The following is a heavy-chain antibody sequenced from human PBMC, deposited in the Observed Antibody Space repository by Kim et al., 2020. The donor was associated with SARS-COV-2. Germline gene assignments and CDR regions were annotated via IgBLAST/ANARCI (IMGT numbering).Heavy chain of an antibody. CDR2: INYSGRA. CDR3: ARDVRNWYIDL. J-gene: IGHJ2*01. CDR1: GVSISSSTDY. Sequence: SETLSLTCTVSGVSISSSTDYWAWIRQPPGKGLECIGNINYSGRAYYNPSLNSRGTSSVDTSKNHLCLKLSAVTASDTAVDYCARDVRNWYIDLWGRGT. V-gene: IGHV4-39*02.